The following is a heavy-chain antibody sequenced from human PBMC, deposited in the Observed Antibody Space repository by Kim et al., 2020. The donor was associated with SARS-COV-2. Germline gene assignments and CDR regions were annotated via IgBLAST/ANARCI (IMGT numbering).Heavy chain of an antibody. V-gene: IGHV3-43*01. CDR1: GFTFDDYT. Sequence: GGSLRLSCAASGFTFDDYTMHWVRQAPGKGLEWVSLISWDGGSTYYADSVKGRFTISRDNSKNSLYLQMNSLRTEDTALYYCAKDMGPQGPPTYCSGGSCYPNYYYGMDVWGQGTTVTVSS. J-gene: IGHJ6*02. D-gene: IGHD2-15*01. CDR2: ISWDGGST. CDR3: AKDMGPQGPPTYCSGGSCYPNYYYGMDV.